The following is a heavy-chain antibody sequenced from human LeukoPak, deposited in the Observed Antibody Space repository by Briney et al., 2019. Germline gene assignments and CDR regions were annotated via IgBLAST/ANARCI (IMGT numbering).Heavy chain of an antibody. CDR3: ARSLWFGEPFLFDY. V-gene: IGHV3-21*01. D-gene: IGHD3-10*01. J-gene: IGHJ4*02. Sequence: PGGSLTLSCAAYGYTFSSDSMNWVSQAPGKGLEWVSSISSSSRYIYYADSVKGRFTISRDNAKNSLYLQMNSLRAEDTAVYYCARSLWFGEPFLFDYWGQGTLVTVSS. CDR2: ISSSSRYI. CDR1: GYTFSSDS.